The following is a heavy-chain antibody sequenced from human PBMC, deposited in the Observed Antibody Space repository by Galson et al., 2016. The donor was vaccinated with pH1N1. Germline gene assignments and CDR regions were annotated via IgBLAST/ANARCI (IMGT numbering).Heavy chain of an antibody. J-gene: IGHJ5*02. V-gene: IGHV2-5*01. CDR1: GFSLSTSGVG. CDR2: IYWNDDK. CDR3: AHSLYGDYVGWFDP. Sequence: PALVKPTQTLTLTCTFSGFSLSTSGVGVGWIRQPPGKALEWLALIYWNDDKRYSPSLKRRLTITKDTSKNQVVLTMTNMDPVDTATYYCAHSLYGDYVGWFDPGGQGTLVTASS. D-gene: IGHD4-17*01.